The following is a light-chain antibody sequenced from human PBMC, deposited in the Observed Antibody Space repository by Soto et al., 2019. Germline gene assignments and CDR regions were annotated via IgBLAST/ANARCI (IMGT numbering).Light chain of an antibody. CDR1: QGISSY. J-gene: IGKJ1*01. V-gene: IGKV1-8*01. Sequence: AIRMTQSPSSFSASTGDRVTITCRASQGISSYLAWYQQKPGKAPKLLIYAASTLQSGVPSRFSGSGSGTDFTLTISCLQSEDFATYYCQQYYSQWTFGQGTKVDIK. CDR3: QQYYSQWT. CDR2: AAS.